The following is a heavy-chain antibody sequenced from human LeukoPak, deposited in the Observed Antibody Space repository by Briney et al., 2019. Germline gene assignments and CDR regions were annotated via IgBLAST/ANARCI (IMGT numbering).Heavy chain of an antibody. CDR1: GGSISSYY. Sequence: SETLSLTCTVSGGSISSYYWSWIRQPPGKGLEWIGYIYYSGSTNYNPSLKSRVTISVDTSKNQFSLKLSSVTAADTAVYYCARHFPGGSSWYYFDYWGQGTLVTVSS. D-gene: IGHD6-13*01. J-gene: IGHJ4*02. CDR2: IYYSGST. V-gene: IGHV4-59*08. CDR3: ARHFPGGSSWYYFDY.